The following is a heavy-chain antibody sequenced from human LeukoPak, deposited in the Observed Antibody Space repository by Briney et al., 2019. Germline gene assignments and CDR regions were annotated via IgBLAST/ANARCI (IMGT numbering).Heavy chain of an antibody. Sequence: GGSLRLSCAASGFTFSSYSMNWVRQAPGKGLEGVSSISSSSSYIYYADSVKGRFTISRDNSKNSLYLQMNSMRAEDTAVYYCAREGGESPSYYFDYWGQGTLVTVSS. J-gene: IGHJ4*02. CDR3: AREGGESPSYYFDY. CDR1: GFTFSSYS. V-gene: IGHV3-21*01. D-gene: IGHD3-10*01. CDR2: ISSSSSYI.